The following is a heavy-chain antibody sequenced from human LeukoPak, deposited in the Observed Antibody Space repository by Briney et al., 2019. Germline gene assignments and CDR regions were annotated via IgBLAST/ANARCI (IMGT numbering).Heavy chain of an antibody. CDR1: GFTFNNYN. J-gene: IGHJ4*02. CDR2: ISSSSSAM. V-gene: IGHV3-48*01. CDR3: ATIYGDYGY. D-gene: IGHD4-17*01. Sequence: PGGSLRLSCAASGFTFNNYNMNWVRQATGRGLEWVSYISSSSSAMYYADSVKGRFAISRDNVKNSLFLQMNSLRAEDTAVYYCATIYGDYGYWGQGTLVTVSS.